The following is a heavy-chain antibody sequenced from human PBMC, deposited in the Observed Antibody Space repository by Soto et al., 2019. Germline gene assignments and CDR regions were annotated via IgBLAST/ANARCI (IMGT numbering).Heavy chain of an antibody. V-gene: IGHV4-34*01. J-gene: IGHJ4*02. CDR2: INHSGST. CDR3: ARARVVPAAIVRSFDY. D-gene: IGHD2-2*01. CDR1: GGSFSGYY. Sequence: SETLSLTCAVYGGSFSGYYWSWIRQPPGKGLEWIGEINHSGSTNYNPSLKSRVTISVDTSKNQFSLKLSSVTAADTAVYYCARARVVPAAIVRSFDYWGQGTLVTVSS.